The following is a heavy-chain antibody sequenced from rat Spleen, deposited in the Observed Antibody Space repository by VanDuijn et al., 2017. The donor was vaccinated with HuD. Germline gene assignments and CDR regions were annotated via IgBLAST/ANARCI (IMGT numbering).Heavy chain of an antibody. V-gene: IGHV2-19*01. J-gene: IGHJ1*01. CDR1: GFSLTDYS. CDR2: IQSGGST. Sequence: QVQLKESGPGLVQPSQTLSLICTVSGFSLTDYSVYWVRQPPGKGLEWMGRIQSGGSTDYNSALKSRLSSSRDTSKSQVFLKMNSLQTEDTAIYFCTRPNNPYWYFDFWGPGTMVTVSS. D-gene: IGHD1-10*01. CDR3: TRPNNPYWYFDF.